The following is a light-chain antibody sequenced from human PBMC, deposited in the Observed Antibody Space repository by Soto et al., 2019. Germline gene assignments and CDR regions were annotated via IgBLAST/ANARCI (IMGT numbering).Light chain of an antibody. V-gene: IGKV3-20*01. J-gene: IGKJ1*01. CDR1: QSVRSTS. Sequence: PVERATLSYMASQSVRSTSLAWYQQKPGQAPRLLIYDASSRATGIPDRFSGSGSGTDFTLIISRLEPEDFAVYYCQQYGSLPRTFGQGTKVDIK. CDR2: DAS. CDR3: QQYGSLPRT.